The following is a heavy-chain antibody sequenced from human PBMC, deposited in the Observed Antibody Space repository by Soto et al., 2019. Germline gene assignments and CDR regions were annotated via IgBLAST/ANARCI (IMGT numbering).Heavy chain of an antibody. D-gene: IGHD1-26*01. CDR1: GFTFSSYS. CDR2: ISSSSSYI. J-gene: IGHJ6*02. Sequence: TGGSLRLSCAASGFTFSSYSMNWVRQAPGKGLEWVSSISSSSSYIYYADSVKGRFTISRDNAKNSLYLQMNSLRAEDTAVYYCAREATDYYYYYGMDVWGQGTTVTVSS. V-gene: IGHV3-21*01. CDR3: AREATDYYYYYGMDV.